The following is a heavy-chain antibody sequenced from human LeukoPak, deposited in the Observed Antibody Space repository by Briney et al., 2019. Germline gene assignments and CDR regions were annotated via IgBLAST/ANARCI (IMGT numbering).Heavy chain of an antibody. CDR1: GFTFSGYA. V-gene: IGHV3-23*01. CDR3: AKDSQSHAWSQFDY. CDR2: ISDSGGST. D-gene: IGHD2-15*01. J-gene: IGHJ4*02. Sequence: PGGSLRLSCAASGFTFSGYAMSWVRQAPGKGLEWVSTISDSGGSTYYADSVKGRFTISRDNSKNTLYLQMNSLRVEDTAVYYCAKDSQSHAWSQFDYWGQGTLVTVSS.